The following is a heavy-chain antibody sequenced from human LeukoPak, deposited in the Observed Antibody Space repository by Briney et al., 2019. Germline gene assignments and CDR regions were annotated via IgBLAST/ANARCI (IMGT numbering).Heavy chain of an antibody. J-gene: IGHJ4*02. V-gene: IGHV4-39*01. CDR1: GGSISSSSYY. CDR2: IYYSGST. Sequence: TSETLSLTCTVSGGSISSSSYYWGWIRQPPGKGLEWIGSIYYSGSTYYNPSLKSRVTISVDTSKNQFSLKLSSVTAADTAVYYCARHRTGHPPFLDYWGQGTLVTVSS. CDR3: ARHRTGHPPFLDY.